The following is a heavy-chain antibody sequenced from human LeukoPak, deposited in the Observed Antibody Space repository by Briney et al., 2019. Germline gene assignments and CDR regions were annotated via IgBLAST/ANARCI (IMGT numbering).Heavy chain of an antibody. V-gene: IGHV5-51*01. J-gene: IGHJ4*02. CDR2: IYPGDSDT. CDR1: GYSFTSYW. Sequence: GESLKISCKGSGYSFTSYWIGWVRQMPGKGLEWMGIIYPGDSDTRYSPSFQGQVTISADKSISTAYLQWSSLKASDTAMYYCARLGCSSTSCWYYFDYWGQGTLVTVSS. CDR3: ARLGCSSTSCWYYFDY. D-gene: IGHD2-2*01.